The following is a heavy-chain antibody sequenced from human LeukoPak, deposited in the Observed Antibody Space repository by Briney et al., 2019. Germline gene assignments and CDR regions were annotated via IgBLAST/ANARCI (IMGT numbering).Heavy chain of an antibody. CDR3: ARDLPPKYGSGSYYQYDY. Sequence: ASVKVSCTASGYTFTSYYMHWVRQAPGQGLEWMGIINPSGGSTSYAQKFQGRVTMTRDTSTSTVYMELSSLRSEDTAVYYCARDLPPKYGSGSYYQYDYWGQGTLVTVSS. V-gene: IGHV1-46*01. D-gene: IGHD3-10*01. J-gene: IGHJ4*02. CDR1: GYTFTSYY. CDR2: INPSGGST.